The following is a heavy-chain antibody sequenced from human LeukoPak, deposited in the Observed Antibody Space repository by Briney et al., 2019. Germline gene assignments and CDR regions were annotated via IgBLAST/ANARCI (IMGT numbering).Heavy chain of an antibody. CDR3: ARGLGLGISY. J-gene: IGHJ4*02. CDR2: ISSSSSYI. D-gene: IGHD7-27*01. Sequence: PGGSLRLSCAASGFTFSSYSMNWVRQAPGKGLEWVSSISSSSSYIYYADSVKGRFAISRDNAKNSLYLQMNSLRAEDTAVYYCARGLGLGISYWGQGTLVTVSS. CDR1: GFTFSSYS. V-gene: IGHV3-21*01.